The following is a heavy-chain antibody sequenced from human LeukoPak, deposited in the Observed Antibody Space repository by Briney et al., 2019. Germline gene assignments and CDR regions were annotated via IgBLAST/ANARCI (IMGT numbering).Heavy chain of an antibody. D-gene: IGHD3-3*01. CDR3: ARAAYYDFWSGYYGRGIDY. V-gene: IGHV6-1*01. J-gene: IGHJ4*02. CDR2: TYYRSKWYN. Sequence: SQTLSLTCAISGDSVSSNSAAWNWIRQSPSRGLEWLGRTYYRSKWYNDYAVSVKSRITINPDTSKNQFSLQLNSVTPEDTAVYYCARAAYYDFWSGYYGRGIDYWGQGTLVTVSS. CDR1: GDSVSSNSAA.